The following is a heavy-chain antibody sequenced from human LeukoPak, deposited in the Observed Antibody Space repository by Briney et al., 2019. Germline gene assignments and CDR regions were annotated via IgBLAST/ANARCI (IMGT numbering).Heavy chain of an antibody. Sequence: SETLSLTCSASGVSISSSSSYWGWLRQPPGKGLEWIGSIYYSGSSFDNPALKSRVTISVDTSKNQFSLKLSSVTAADTAVYYCARIQYGQPYYYYYMDVWGKGTTVTISS. V-gene: IGHV4-39*01. D-gene: IGHD2-2*01. CDR1: GVSISSSSSY. CDR3: ARIQYGQPYYYYYMDV. J-gene: IGHJ6*03. CDR2: IYYSGSS.